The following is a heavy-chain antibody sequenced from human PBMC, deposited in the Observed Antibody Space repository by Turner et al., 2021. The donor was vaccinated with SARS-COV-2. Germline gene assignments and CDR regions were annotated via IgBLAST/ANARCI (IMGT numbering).Heavy chain of an antibody. J-gene: IGHJ6*02. CDR3: AKRENGLGV. CDR2: INGDGSIT. V-gene: IGHV3-74*01. Sequence: EVQLVESGGGLVQPGGSLRLSCAASGFSFSNYWMHWVRQAPGKGLVWVSRINGDGSITTYADSVKGRFTISRDNANNALYLQMNSLRAEDTAVYYCAKRENGLGVWGQGTTVTVSS. CDR1: GFSFSNYW.